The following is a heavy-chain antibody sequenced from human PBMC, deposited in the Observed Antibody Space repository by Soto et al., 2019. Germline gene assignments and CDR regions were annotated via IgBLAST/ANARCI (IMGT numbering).Heavy chain of an antibody. Sequence: GRSLRLSRAASGFTSSSYAMLWVRQAPGKGLEWVAVISYDGSNKYYADSVKGRFTISRDNSKNTLYLQMNSLRAEDTAVYYCARDRGYDFCSGYTHHFDENYGIYVRCLGTAVTVS. CDR2: ISYDGSNK. V-gene: IGHV3-30-3*01. D-gene: IGHD3-3*01. J-gene: IGHJ6*02. CDR3: ARDRGYDFCSGYTHHFDENYGIYV. CDR1: GFTSSSYA.